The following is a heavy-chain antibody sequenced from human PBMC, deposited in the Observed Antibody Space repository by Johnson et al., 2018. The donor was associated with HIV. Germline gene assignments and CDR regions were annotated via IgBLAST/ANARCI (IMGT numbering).Heavy chain of an antibody. D-gene: IGHD5/OR15-5a*01. Sequence: QVQLVESGGGVVQPGRSLRLSCVASGFTFSSYTMHWVRQAPGKGLEWVAVISYDGSNKYYADSVKGRFTISRDNSKNPLYLQMNSLRAEDTAVYYCARGGKWVSTVRPSAFDIWGQGTMVTVSS. J-gene: IGHJ3*02. CDR3: ARGGKWVSTVRPSAFDI. V-gene: IGHV3-30-3*01. CDR1: GFTFSSYT. CDR2: ISYDGSNK.